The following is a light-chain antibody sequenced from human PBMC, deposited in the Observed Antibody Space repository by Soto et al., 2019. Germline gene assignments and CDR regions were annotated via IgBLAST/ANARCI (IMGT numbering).Light chain of an antibody. J-gene: IGLJ2*01. CDR1: SSNIGSNT. V-gene: IGLV1-44*01. CDR2: SNN. CDR3: AAWDDSLNGVV. Sequence: QSVLTQPPSASGTPGQRVTISCSGSSSNIGSNTVNWYQQLPGTAPKLLIDSNNQRPSGVHDRFSGSKSGTLASLAISGLQSEDEADYYCAAWDDSLNGVVFGGGTKVTVL.